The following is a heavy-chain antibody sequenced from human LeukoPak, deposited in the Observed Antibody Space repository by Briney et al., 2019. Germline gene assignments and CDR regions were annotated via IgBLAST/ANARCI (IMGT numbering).Heavy chain of an antibody. Sequence: SETLSLTCTVSGGSISGYYWSWFRQPPGKGLEWIGDIYYSGSTNYNPSLKSRVTISVDTSKNQFSLKLSSVTAADTAVYYCVRAKHSDYWGQGTLVTVSS. CDR3: VRAKHSDY. CDR2: IYYSGST. CDR1: GGSISGYY. J-gene: IGHJ4*02. V-gene: IGHV4-59*01.